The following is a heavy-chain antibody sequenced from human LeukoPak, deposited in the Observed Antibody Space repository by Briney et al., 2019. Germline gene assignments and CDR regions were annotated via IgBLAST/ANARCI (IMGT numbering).Heavy chain of an antibody. J-gene: IGHJ5*02. D-gene: IGHD6-19*01. Sequence: SETLSLTCTVSGDSINSAYWSWMRQPPGKGLEWIGYINYDGDGSYNPSLKSRVTMSIDTSTNQFSLKLSSVTAADTAFYYCARRKRSGPYKDWFDPWGQGILVTVSS. CDR1: GDSINSAY. CDR2: INYDGDG. V-gene: IGHV4-59*12. CDR3: ARRKRSGPYKDWFDP.